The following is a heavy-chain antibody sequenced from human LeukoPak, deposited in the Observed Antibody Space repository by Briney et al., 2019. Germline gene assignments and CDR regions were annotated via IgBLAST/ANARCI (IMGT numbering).Heavy chain of an antibody. D-gene: IGHD4-11*01. J-gene: IGHJ5*02. Sequence: GASVKVSCKASGGTFSSYAISWVRQAPGQGLEWMGRIAPMLDLISYAQNFQGRVTITADKYTNTAYMELSSLTFDDTAVYYCARYSSSPNWFDPWGQGTLVTVSS. CDR3: ARYSSSPNWFDP. CDR1: GGTFSSYA. CDR2: IAPMLDLI. V-gene: IGHV1-69*04.